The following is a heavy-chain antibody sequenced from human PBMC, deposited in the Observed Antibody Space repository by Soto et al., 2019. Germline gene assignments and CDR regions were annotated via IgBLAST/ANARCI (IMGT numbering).Heavy chain of an antibody. CDR1: GGSISSSSYY. Sequence: QLQLQESGPGLVKPSETLSLTCTVSGGSISSSSYYWGWIRQPPGKGLEWIGSIYYSGSTYYNPSLKRRVTISVDTSNDQFSPKLSSVTAADTAVYYCARHRRWLKNPNDFDSWGQGTLVTVSS. V-gene: IGHV4-39*01. J-gene: IGHJ4*02. CDR3: ARHRRWLKNPNDFDS. CDR2: IYYSGST. D-gene: IGHD5-12*01.